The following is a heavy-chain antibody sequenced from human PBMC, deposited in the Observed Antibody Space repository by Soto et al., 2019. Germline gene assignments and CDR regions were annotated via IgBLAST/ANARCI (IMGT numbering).Heavy chain of an antibody. D-gene: IGHD4-17*01. V-gene: IGHV1-18*01. CDR2: ISTYNGDT. Sequence: ASVKVSCKASGYTFTRSGISWVRQAPGQGLEWMGWISTYNGDTNYAQTFQGRVTMTTDTSTSTAYMELRSLRSDDTAVYYCAKLPWADYGGIFDPWGQGTLVTVSS. CDR1: GYTFTRSG. CDR3: AKLPWADYGGIFDP. J-gene: IGHJ5*02.